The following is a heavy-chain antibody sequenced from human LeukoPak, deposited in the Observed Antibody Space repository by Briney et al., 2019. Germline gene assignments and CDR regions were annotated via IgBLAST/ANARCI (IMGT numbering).Heavy chain of an antibody. CDR3: AREVGRRGGGGCDY. CDR2: ICAYNGNT. Sequence: ASVKVSCKASGYTFTSYGISWVRQAPGQGLEWMGWICAYNGNTNYAQKLQGRVTMTTYTSTSTAYMELRSLRSDDTAVYYCAREVGRRGGGGCDYWGQGTLVTVSS. D-gene: IGHD2-15*01. CDR1: GYTFTSYG. J-gene: IGHJ4*02. V-gene: IGHV1-18*01.